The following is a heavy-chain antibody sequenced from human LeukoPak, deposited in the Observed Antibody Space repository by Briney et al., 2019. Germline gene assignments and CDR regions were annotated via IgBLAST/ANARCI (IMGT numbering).Heavy chain of an antibody. CDR1: GGSISGNY. CDR3: AKDLWTDSSGWNYFDY. CDR2: IYYSGST. D-gene: IGHD6-19*01. Sequence: SETLSLTCTVSGGSISGNYWNWIRQPPGKGLEWIGSIYYSGSTYYNPSLKSRVTISADTSKNQFSLKLSSVTAADTAVYYCAKDLWTDSSGWNYFDYWGQGTLVTVSS. J-gene: IGHJ4*02. V-gene: IGHV4-59*05.